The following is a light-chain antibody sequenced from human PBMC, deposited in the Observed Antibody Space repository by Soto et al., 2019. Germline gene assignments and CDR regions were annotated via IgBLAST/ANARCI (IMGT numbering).Light chain of an antibody. CDR1: QSVSSN. CDR2: DAS. J-gene: IGKJ1*01. Sequence: EIVMTQSPATLSVSPGERATLPCRASQSVSSNLAWYQQKVGQAPRVLIYDASTRATGIPGRFSGSGSGTEFTLTISSLQSEDFAVYYCQQYNNWPETFGQGTKVEIK. V-gene: IGKV3-15*01. CDR3: QQYNNWPET.